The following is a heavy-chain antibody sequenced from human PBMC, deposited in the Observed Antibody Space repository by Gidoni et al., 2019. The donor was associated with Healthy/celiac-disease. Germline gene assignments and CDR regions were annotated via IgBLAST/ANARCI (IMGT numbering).Heavy chain of an antibody. CDR3: TTGTVTFGGVIVDY. Sequence: EVQLVESGGGLVKPGGSLRLSCAASGFTFSNAWLTWVRQAPGKGLEWVGRIKSKTEGGTIDYGAPVKGRFTISRDDSKNTLYLQMNSLKTEDTAVYYCTTGTVTFGGVIVDYWGQGTLVTVSS. CDR2: IKSKTEGGTI. V-gene: IGHV3-15*01. CDR1: GFTFSNAW. J-gene: IGHJ4*02. D-gene: IGHD3-16*02.